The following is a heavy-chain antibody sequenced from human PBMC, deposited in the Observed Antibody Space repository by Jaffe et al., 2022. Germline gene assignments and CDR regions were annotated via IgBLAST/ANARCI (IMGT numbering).Heavy chain of an antibody. CDR1: GYSISSGFY. J-gene: IGHJ4*02. V-gene: IGHV4-38-2*01. Sequence: QVQLQESGPGLVKPSETLSLTCAVSGYSISSGFYWGWIWQPPGKGLEWIGGIHHSGITYYNPSLKSRVTISVDTSKNQFSLKLSSVTAADTAVYYCARFQRSRWYPADWWGQGTLVTVSS. D-gene: IGHD6-13*01. CDR2: IHHSGIT. CDR3: ARFQRSRWYPADW.